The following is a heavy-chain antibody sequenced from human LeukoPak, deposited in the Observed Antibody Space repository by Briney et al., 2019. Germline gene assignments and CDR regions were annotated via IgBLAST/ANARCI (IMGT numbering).Heavy chain of an antibody. CDR2: TNPNSGGS. V-gene: IGHV1-2*02. CDR1: GSTFTGYY. J-gene: IGHJ4*02. D-gene: IGHD6-13*01. Sequence: ASVKLSCNAAGSTFTGYYMHWVRHPPAQGLEWVGWTNPNSGGSNNDQKFQGRGTMTRATSISKTSMELRMIRLNDTAVYYCARRSSSWNIDYWGQGTLVTVSS. CDR3: ARRSSSWNIDY.